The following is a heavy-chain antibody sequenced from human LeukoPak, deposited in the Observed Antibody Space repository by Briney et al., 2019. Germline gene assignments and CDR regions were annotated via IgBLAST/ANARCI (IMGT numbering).Heavy chain of an antibody. CDR3: AREGRQDYVYFDC. J-gene: IGHJ4*02. D-gene: IGHD4-17*01. V-gene: IGHV4-59*01. CDR1: GDSISSYY. Sequence: SDTLSLTSTVSGDSISSYYWSWIRQPPGKGLEWMGYINYSGNTNYNPSPKSRVTISVDTSKNQFSLRLTSVTAADTAVYYCAREGRQDYVYFDCWGQGTLVTVSS. CDR2: INYSGNT.